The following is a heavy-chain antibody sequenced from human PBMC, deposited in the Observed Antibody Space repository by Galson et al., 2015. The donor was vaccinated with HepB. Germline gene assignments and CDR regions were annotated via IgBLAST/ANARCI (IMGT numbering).Heavy chain of an antibody. Sequence: SLRLSCAASGFTFSDYYMSWIRQVPGKGLECVTYISSSGTYTTYADSVKGRFTISRDNIKNFLYLQMESLRAEDTAVYFCARGYSSGWYEALGFWGQGTQVTVSS. D-gene: IGHD6-19*01. CDR2: ISSSGTYT. CDR3: ARGYSSGWYEALGF. J-gene: IGHJ4*02. CDR1: GFTFSDYY. V-gene: IGHV3-11*06.